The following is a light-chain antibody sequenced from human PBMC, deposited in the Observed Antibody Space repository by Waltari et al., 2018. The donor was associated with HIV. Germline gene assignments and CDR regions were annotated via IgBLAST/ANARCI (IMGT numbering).Light chain of an antibody. CDR3: LLYYNGVRV. CDR2: STT. CDR1: TGPVTTGLY. Sequence: QTVVTQEPSLPVSPGGTVTLTCASSTGPVTTGLYPNWFQQKPGQVPMALIYSTTNKHSWTPARFSGSLLGGKAALTLSGVQPEDEAEYYCLLYYNGVRVFGGGTKLTVL. V-gene: IGLV7-43*01. J-gene: IGLJ3*02.